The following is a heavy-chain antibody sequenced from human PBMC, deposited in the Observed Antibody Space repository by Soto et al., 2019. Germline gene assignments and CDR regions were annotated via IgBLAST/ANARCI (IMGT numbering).Heavy chain of an antibody. CDR3: ARVSAVGYYFDY. J-gene: IGHJ4*02. CDR1: GGPISSGGYS. Sequence: SETLSLTCAVSGGPISSGGYSWSWIRQPPGKGLEWIGYIYHSGTTNYNPSLKSRVTISVDGTKNQISLKLSSVTAADTAVYYCARVSAVGYYFDYWGQGTLVTVSS. V-gene: IGHV4-30-2*01. CDR2: IYHSGTT. D-gene: IGHD1-26*01.